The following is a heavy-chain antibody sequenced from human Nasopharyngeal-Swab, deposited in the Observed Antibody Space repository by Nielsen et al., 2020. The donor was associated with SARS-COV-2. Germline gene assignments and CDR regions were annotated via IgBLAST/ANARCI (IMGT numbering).Heavy chain of an antibody. CDR3: ARVGFDY. V-gene: IGHV4-34*01. CDR2: INHSGIA. Sequence: WIRQPPGKGLEWIGEINHSGIANYKPSLKSRVTILIDTSKNQFSLRLTSVTAADAAVYYCARVGFDYWGQGTLVTVSS. J-gene: IGHJ4*02.